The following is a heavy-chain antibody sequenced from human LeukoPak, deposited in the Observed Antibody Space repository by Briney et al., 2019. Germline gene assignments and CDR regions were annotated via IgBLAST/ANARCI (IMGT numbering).Heavy chain of an antibody. V-gene: IGHV4-34*01. CDR2: INHSGST. Sequence: PSETLSLTCAVYGGSFSGYYWSWIRQPPGKGLEWIGEINHSGSTNYNPSLKSRVTISVDTSKNQFSLKLSSVTAADTAVYYCARRKNNYGSGSSYPFDYWGQGTLVTVSS. J-gene: IGHJ4*02. CDR3: ARRKNNYGSGSSYPFDY. CDR1: GGSFSGYY. D-gene: IGHD3-10*01.